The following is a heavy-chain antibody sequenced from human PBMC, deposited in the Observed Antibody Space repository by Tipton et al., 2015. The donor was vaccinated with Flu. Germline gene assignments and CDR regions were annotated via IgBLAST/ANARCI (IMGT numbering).Heavy chain of an antibody. Sequence: QLVQSGAEVKKPGASVKVSCKASGYTFTSYGISWVRQAPGQGLEWMGWISAYNGNTNYAQKLQGRVTMTTDTSTSTAYMELRSLGSDDTAVYYCARDGVSSSWYYYGMDVWGQGTTVTVSS. V-gene: IGHV1-18*01. CDR3: ARDGVSSSWYYYGMDV. J-gene: IGHJ6*02. D-gene: IGHD6-13*01. CDR1: GYTFTSYG. CDR2: ISAYNGNT.